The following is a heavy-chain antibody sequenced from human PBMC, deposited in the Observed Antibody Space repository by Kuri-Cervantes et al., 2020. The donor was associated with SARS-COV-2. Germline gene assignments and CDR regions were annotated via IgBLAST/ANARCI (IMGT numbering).Heavy chain of an antibody. CDR3: ARHEGVPAAFRLNWFDP. J-gene: IGHJ5*02. D-gene: IGHD2-2*01. V-gene: IGHV4-38-2*01. CDR1: GYSISSGYY. CDR2: IYHSGST. Sequence: SETLSLTCAVSGYSISSGYYWGWIRQPPGKGLEWIGSIYHSGSTYYNPSLKSRVTMSVDTSKNQFSLKLSSVTAADTAVYYCARHEGVPAAFRLNWFDPWGQGTLVTVSS.